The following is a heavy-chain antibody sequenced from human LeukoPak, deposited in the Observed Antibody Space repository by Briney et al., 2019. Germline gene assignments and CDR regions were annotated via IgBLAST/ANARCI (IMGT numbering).Heavy chain of an antibody. V-gene: IGHV3-23*01. J-gene: IGHJ4*02. CDR1: GLTFSFYA. Sequence: PGDPLRHSCAASGLTFSFYAMRWVPQAPGEALECVPAISGCGGSKYYADSVKGRFTISRDNPKNKLYLQKNSLRADDTAVYYCAKDLIRGYSGYAGDYWGQGTLVTVSS. D-gene: IGHD5-12*01. CDR2: ISGCGGSK. CDR3: AKDLIRGYSGYAGDY.